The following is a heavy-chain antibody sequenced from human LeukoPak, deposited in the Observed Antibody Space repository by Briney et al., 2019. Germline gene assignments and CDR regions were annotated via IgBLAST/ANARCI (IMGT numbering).Heavy chain of an antibody. D-gene: IGHD5-18*01. CDR1: GGTFSSYA. V-gene: IGHV1-69*04. Sequence: SVKVSCKASGGTFSSYAISWVRQAPGQGLEWMGRIIPILGIANYAQKFQGRVTITADKSTSTAYMELSSLRSGDTAVYYCARAVREYSYGYVWGQGTTVTVSS. CDR3: ARAVREYSYGYV. J-gene: IGHJ6*02. CDR2: IIPILGIA.